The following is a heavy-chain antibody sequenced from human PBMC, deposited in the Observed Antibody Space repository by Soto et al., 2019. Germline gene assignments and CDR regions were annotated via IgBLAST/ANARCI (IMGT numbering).Heavy chain of an antibody. D-gene: IGHD3-10*01. CDR2: IYYSGST. J-gene: IGHJ5*02. CDR1: GGSISSYY. CDR3: ARVSTMVRGVMVWFDP. Sequence: KSSETLSLTCTVSGGSISSYYWSWIRQPPGKGLEWIGYIYYSGSTNYNPSLKSRVTISVDTSKNQFSLKLSSVTAADTAVYYCARVSTMVRGVMVWFDPWGQGTLVTVSS. V-gene: IGHV4-59*01.